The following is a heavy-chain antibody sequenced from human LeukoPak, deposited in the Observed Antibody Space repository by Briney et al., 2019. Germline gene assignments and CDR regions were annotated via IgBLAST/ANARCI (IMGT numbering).Heavy chain of an antibody. CDR2: ISGSSSTI. V-gene: IGHV3-48*02. CDR1: GFTFSSYT. Sequence: PGGSLRLSCAASGFTFSSYTMNWVRQAPGKGLEWISYISGSSSTIYYADSVKGRFTISRDNAKNSLYLQMNSLRDEDTAVYYCARPRYCSGGSCSFDYWGQGTLVTVSS. CDR3: ARPRYCSGGSCSFDY. J-gene: IGHJ4*02. D-gene: IGHD2-15*01.